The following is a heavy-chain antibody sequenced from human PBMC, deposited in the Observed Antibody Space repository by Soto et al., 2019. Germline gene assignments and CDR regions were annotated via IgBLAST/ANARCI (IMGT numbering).Heavy chain of an antibody. V-gene: IGHV3-21*01. J-gene: IGHJ6*02. CDR1: GFTFSSYS. CDR3: ARDLNSNYGSCGMDV. CDR2: ISSSSSYI. D-gene: IGHD4-4*01. Sequence: GGSLSLSCAASGFTFSSYSMNWVRQAPGKGLEWVSCISSSSSYIYYADSVKGRFTISRDNAKNSLYLQMNSLRAEDTAVYYCARDLNSNYGSCGMDVWGQGTTVTVSS.